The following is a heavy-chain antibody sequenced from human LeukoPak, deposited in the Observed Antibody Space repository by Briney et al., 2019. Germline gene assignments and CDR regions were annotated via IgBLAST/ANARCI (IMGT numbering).Heavy chain of an antibody. D-gene: IGHD3-16*01. CDR1: GGSLSPFA. J-gene: IGHJ4*02. Sequence: ASLKVSCKAFGGSLSPFAISWVRQSPGQGLEWMGRIAPIIDITNSAQKFQDRVTLTADNSTNTAYMELSGLKSDDAAVYYCGRERPGNEYGGSLDYWGQGALVSVSS. CDR2: IAPIIDIT. V-gene: IGHV1-69*10. CDR3: GRERPGNEYGGSLDY.